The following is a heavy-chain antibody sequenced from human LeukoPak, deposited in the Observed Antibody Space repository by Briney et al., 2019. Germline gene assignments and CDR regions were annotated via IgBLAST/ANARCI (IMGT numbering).Heavy chain of an antibody. Sequence: SETLSPTCTVSGGSISSYYWSWVRQPAGKGLEWIGRIYASGNTNYNPSLKGRVTMTVDTSKNQFSLNLSSVTAADTAVYYCARGRGSSWYYFDSWGQGTLVTVSS. J-gene: IGHJ4*02. CDR2: IYASGNT. D-gene: IGHD6-13*01. CDR3: ARGRGSSWYYFDS. V-gene: IGHV4-4*07. CDR1: GGSISSYY.